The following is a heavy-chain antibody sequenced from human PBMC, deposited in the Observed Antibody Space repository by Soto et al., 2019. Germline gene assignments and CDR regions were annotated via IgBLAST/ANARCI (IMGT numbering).Heavy chain of an antibody. CDR2: IYPDNSNT. CDR1: GYSFPGYW. V-gene: IGHV5-51*01. Sequence: EVQLVQSGAEVKKPGESLKISCKASGYSFPGYWIGWVRQMPGKGLEWMGIIYPDNSNTRYNPSFQGQVTISADKSISTAYLQWSSLKASDTAIYYCARQAAAVATVPLLYFDSWGQGTLVTVSS. D-gene: IGHD1-1*01. J-gene: IGHJ4*02. CDR3: ARQAAAVATVPLLYFDS.